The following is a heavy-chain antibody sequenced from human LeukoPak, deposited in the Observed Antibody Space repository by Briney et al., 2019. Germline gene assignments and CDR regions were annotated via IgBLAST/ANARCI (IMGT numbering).Heavy chain of an antibody. J-gene: IGHJ4*02. CDR3: AINGGGDSGYGNFDY. D-gene: IGHD5-12*01. V-gene: IGHV3-30*04. CDR2: ISYDGSNK. Sequence: GGSLRLSCAASGFTFSSYAMHWVRQAPGKGLEWVAVISYDGSNKYYADSVKGRFTISRDNAKNSLYLQMNSLRAGDTALYYCAINGGGDSGYGNFDYWGQGTLVTVSS. CDR1: GFTFSSYA.